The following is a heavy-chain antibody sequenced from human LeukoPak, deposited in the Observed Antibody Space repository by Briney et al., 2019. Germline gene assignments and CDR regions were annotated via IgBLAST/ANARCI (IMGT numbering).Heavy chain of an antibody. CDR2: IYHSGST. V-gene: IGHV4-38-2*02. CDR3: ARPICSNGICPFDY. D-gene: IGHD2-8*01. J-gene: IGHJ4*02. CDR1: GYSISSGYY. Sequence: SETLSLTCTVSGYSISSGYYWGWIRQPPGKGLEWIGSIYHSGSTYYNPSLKSRVTISVDTSKNQFSLRLSSVTAADTAVYFCARPICSNGICPFDYWGRGTLVTVSS.